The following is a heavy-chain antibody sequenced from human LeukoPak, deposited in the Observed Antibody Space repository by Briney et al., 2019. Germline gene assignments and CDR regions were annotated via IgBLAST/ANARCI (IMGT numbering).Heavy chain of an antibody. CDR3: ATDVVVPAAPPGYYYMDV. D-gene: IGHD2-2*01. Sequence: SVKVSCKASGYTFTSYGISWVRQAPGQGLEWMGGIIPIFGTANYAQKFQGRVTITADESTSTAYMELSSLRSEDTAVYYCATDVVVPAAPPGYYYMDVWGKGTTVTVSS. CDR1: GYTFTSYG. CDR2: IIPIFGTA. J-gene: IGHJ6*03. V-gene: IGHV1-69*13.